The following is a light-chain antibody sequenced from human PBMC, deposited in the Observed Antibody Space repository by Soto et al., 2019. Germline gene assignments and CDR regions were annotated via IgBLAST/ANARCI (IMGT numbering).Light chain of an antibody. Sequence: EIVLTQSPTTLCVSPGERATLSCRASQFIDNNLAWYQQKPGQAPRLLIYDASTRATGIPARFRGSGSGTEFTLTVNSLQSEDFAVYYCQQYNTWRTFGQGTRLEIK. J-gene: IGKJ5*01. CDR3: QQYNTWRT. V-gene: IGKV3-15*01. CDR2: DAS. CDR1: QFIDNN.